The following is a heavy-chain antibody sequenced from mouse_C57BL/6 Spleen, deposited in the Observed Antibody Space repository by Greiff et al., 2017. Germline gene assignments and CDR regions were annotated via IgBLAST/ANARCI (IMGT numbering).Heavy chain of an antibody. D-gene: IGHD4-1*01. CDR2: IDPANGNT. CDR1: GFTIKNTY. J-gene: IGHJ2*01. CDR3: AGGTGFDY. V-gene: IGHV14-3*01. Sequence: VHVQQSVAELVRPGASVKLSCTASGFTIKNTYMHWVKQRPEQGLEWIGRIDPANGNTKYAPKFQGKATITADTSSNTAYLQLSSLAAEDTAIYYCAGGTGFDYWGQGTTLTVSS.